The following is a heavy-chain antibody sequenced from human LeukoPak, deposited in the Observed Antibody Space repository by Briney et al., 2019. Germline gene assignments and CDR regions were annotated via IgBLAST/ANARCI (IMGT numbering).Heavy chain of an antibody. CDR2: INHSGRT. Sequence: SETLSLTCAVYGESFGGYYWSWIRQPPGKGLEWIGEINHSGRTSYNPSLKSRVTISVDTSKKQFSLTLTNVTAADTAVYYCARRDYYGSGLDYWGQGTLVTVSS. CDR3: ARRDYYGSGLDY. D-gene: IGHD3-10*01. J-gene: IGHJ4*02. V-gene: IGHV4-34*01. CDR1: GESFGGYY.